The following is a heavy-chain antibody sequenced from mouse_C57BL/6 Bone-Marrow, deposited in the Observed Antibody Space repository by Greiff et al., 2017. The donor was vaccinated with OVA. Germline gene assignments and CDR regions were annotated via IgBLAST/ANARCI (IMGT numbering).Heavy chain of an antibody. V-gene: IGHV5-12*01. CDR1: GFTFSDYY. CDR2: ISNGGGSI. D-gene: IGHD1-3*01. Sequence: EVQRVESGGGLVQPGGSLKLSCAASGFTFSDYYMYWVRQTPETRLEWVAYISNGGGSIYYPDTVKGRFTISRDHAKNTLYLQMSRLKSEYTAMYYCARHCYKGSLFAYWGQGTLVTVSA. CDR3: ARHCYKGSLFAY. J-gene: IGHJ3*01.